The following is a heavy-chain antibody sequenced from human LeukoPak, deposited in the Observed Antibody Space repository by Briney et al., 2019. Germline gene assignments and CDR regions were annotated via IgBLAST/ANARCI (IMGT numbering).Heavy chain of an antibody. CDR3: AKGNSGYFADL. J-gene: IGHJ5*02. CDR2: ISDNGGGT. CDR1: GFIFNNYG. D-gene: IGHD3-22*01. V-gene: IGHV3-23*01. Sequence: GGSLRLSCSPCGFIFNNYGVMCVGPGPGKGREGVSAISDNGGGTTYADFVKGRFTISRDNSKTTLSLQMNSLRPEDTALYYCAKGNSGYFADLWGQGTVVTVSS.